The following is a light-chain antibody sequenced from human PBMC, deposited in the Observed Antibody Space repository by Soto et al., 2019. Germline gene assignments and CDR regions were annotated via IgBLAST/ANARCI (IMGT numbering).Light chain of an antibody. V-gene: IGKV3-15*01. CDR1: QSISTK. CDR3: QEYNDWRPIT. CDR2: RAS. J-gene: IGKJ4*01. Sequence: IVMTQSPATLSVSPGGRATLSCRASQSISTKLAWYQQRPGQAPRILIYRASIRAPGIPVRFSGSGSGTEFTLTITSLQSEDFAVYYCQEYNDWRPITFGGGTKVEIK.